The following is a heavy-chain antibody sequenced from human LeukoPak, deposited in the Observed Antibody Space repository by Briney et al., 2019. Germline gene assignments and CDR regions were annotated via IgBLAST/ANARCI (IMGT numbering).Heavy chain of an antibody. J-gene: IGHJ6*02. CDR1: GYTFTSYG. Sequence: GASVKVSCKASGYTFTSYGISWVRQAPGQGLEWMGWISAYNGNTNYAQKFQGRVTITADKSTSTAYMELSSLRSEDTAVYYCAIGPHFWSGYLGYGMDVWGQGTTVTVSS. D-gene: IGHD3-3*02. CDR2: ISAYNGNT. V-gene: IGHV1-18*01. CDR3: AIGPHFWSGYLGYGMDV.